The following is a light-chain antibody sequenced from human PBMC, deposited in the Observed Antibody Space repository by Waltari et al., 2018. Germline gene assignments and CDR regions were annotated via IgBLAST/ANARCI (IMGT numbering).Light chain of an antibody. V-gene: IGLV8-61*01. J-gene: IGLJ3*02. Sequence: QTVVTQEPSLSVSPGGTVTLTCALSSGSVSTTSYASWYQHTPGQSPRTLVYKLNSRAAGVPDRFSGSRLGNKAALTITGAQAEDESYYYCGLYMGSGIWVFGGGTKLTVL. CDR2: KLN. CDR3: GLYMGSGIWV. CDR1: SGSVSTTSY.